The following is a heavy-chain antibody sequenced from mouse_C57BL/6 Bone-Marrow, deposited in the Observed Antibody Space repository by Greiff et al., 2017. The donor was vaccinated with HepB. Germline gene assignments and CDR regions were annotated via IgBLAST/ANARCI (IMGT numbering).Heavy chain of an antibody. Sequence: VQLQQSGPGLVKPSQSLSLTCSVTGYSITSGYYWNWIRQFPGNKLEWMGYISYDGSNNYNPSLKNRISIPRDTSKNQFFLKLHSVTTEEKATYDRARREQLRLQGYYYAMDYWGQGTSVTVSS. D-gene: IGHD3-2*02. CDR2: ISYDGSN. CDR3: ARREQLRLQGYYYAMDY. J-gene: IGHJ4*01. V-gene: IGHV3-6*01. CDR1: GYSITSGYY.